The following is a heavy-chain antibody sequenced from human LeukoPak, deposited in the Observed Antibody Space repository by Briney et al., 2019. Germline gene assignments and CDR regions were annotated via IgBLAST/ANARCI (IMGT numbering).Heavy chain of an antibody. CDR3: ARSRWGPRRGYSYGGNSYYYYYMDV. V-gene: IGHV5-51*01. CDR1: GYSFTSYW. Sequence: PGESLKISRKGSGYSFTSYWIGWVRQMPGKGLEWMGIIYPGDSDTRYSRSFQGQVTISATQSISTAYLQWSSLKASDTAMYYCARSRWGPRRGYSYGGNSYYYYYMDVWGKGTTVTISS. J-gene: IGHJ6*03. CDR2: IYPGDSDT. D-gene: IGHD5-18*01.